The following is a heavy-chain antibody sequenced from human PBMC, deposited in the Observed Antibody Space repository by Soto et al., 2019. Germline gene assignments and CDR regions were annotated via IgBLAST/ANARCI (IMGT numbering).Heavy chain of an antibody. CDR3: AHRRTIQAIVVVIDAFDI. CDR2: IYWNDDK. D-gene: IGHD3-22*01. CDR1: GFSLSTSGVG. J-gene: IGHJ3*02. V-gene: IGHV2-5*01. Sequence: SGPTLVNPTQTLTLTCTFSGFSLSTSGVGVGWIRQPPGKALEWLALIYWNDDKRYSPSLKSRLTITKDTSKNQVVLTMTNMDPVDTATYYCAHRRTIQAIVVVIDAFDIWGQGTMVTVSS.